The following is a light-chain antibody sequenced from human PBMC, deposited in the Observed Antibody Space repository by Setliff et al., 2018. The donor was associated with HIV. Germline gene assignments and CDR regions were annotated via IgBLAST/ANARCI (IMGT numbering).Light chain of an antibody. CDR2: DAS. CDR3: TSYTTTSTYV. CDR1: SSDVGAYKY. Sequence: QSVLTQPASVSGSPGQSITISCTGTSSDVGAYKYVSWYQQHPGRAPKVIIYDASYRPSGVSNRFSGSKSGNTASLTISGLRADDEADYYCTSYTTTSTYVFGTGTKVTVL. J-gene: IGLJ1*01. V-gene: IGLV2-14*03.